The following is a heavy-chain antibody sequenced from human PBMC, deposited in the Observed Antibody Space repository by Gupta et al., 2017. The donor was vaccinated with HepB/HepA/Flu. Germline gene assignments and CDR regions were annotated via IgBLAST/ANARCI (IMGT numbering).Heavy chain of an antibody. CDR1: EFTVSSKS. V-gene: IGHV3-53*01. Sequence: EVQLVESGGDLIQPGGSLRLSCAASEFTVSSKSMTWVRQAPGQGLEWVSVFTNLGETDDADAGKGRLNISRDEAKNKVELQMKRRRNDDKAVYFCTASASGGDYEPGLWGQGTLVTVSS. D-gene: IGHD4-17*01. J-gene: IGHJ4*02. CDR3: TASASGGDYEPGL. CDR2: FTNLGET.